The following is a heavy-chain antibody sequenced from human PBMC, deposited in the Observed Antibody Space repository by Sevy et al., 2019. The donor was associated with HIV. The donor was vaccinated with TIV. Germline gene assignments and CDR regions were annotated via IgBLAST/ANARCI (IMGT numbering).Heavy chain of an antibody. CDR2: ISSSSSYT. J-gene: IGHJ6*02. CDR3: ARVDRDYYYYYGMDV. CDR1: GFTFSDYY. Sequence: GGSLRLSCAASGFTFSDYYMSWIRQAPGKGLEWVSYISSSSSYTNYADSVKGRVTSSRDNAKNSLYLQMNRLRAEDTAVYYCARVDRDYYYYYGMDVWGQGTTVTVSS. V-gene: IGHV3-11*06.